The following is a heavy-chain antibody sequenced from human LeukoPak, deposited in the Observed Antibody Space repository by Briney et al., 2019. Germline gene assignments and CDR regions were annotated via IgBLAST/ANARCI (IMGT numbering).Heavy chain of an antibody. CDR3: ARGGYDSSGYYLLDY. D-gene: IGHD3-22*01. J-gene: IGHJ4*02. Sequence: GGPLRLFCAASGFIFSSYGMLWVPQAPGKGLEWVADMWYDGSNKYYADSVKGRFTISRDNSKNTLYLQMNSLRAEDTAVYYCARGGYDSSGYYLLDYWGQGTLVTVSS. V-gene: IGHV3-33*01. CDR2: MWYDGSNK. CDR1: GFIFSSYG.